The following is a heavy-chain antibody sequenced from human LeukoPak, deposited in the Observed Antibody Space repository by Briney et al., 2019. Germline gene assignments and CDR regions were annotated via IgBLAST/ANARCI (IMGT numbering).Heavy chain of an antibody. J-gene: IGHJ4*02. CDR2: ISGSGGST. CDR1: GFTFSSYA. D-gene: IGHD2-2*01. Sequence: GGSLRLSCAASGFTFSSYAMSWVRQAPGKGLEGVSAISGSGGSTYYADSVKGRFTISRDNSKNTLYLQMNSLRAEDTAVYYCAKDPCSSTSCYNDYWGQGTLVTVSS. CDR3: AKDPCSSTSCYNDY. V-gene: IGHV3-23*01.